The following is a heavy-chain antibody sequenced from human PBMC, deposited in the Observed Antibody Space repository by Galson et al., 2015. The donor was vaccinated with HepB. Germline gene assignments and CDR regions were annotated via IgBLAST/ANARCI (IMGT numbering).Heavy chain of an antibody. CDR1: GDSVSSNSAA. D-gene: IGHD2-2*01. CDR2: TYYRSKWYN. Sequence: CAISGDSVSSNSAAWNWIRQSPSRGLEWLGRTYYRSKWYNDYAVSVKSRITINPDTSKNQFSLQLNSVTPEDTAVYYCARGRWGSTSCCNWFDPWGQGTLVTVSS. V-gene: IGHV6-1*01. CDR3: ARGRWGSTSCCNWFDP. J-gene: IGHJ5*02.